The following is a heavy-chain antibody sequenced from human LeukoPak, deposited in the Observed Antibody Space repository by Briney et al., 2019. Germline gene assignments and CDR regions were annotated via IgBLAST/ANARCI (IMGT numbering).Heavy chain of an antibody. Sequence: GGSLRLSCAASGFTFSIYWMSWVRQAPGKGLEWVANIDQDGSEEYYVDSLKGRFTISRDNAKNSLYLQMNSLRADDTAVYYCARYCSIGSCFDYWGQGTLVTVSS. V-gene: IGHV3-7*04. CDR2: IDQDGSEE. CDR3: ARYCSIGSCFDY. CDR1: GFTFSIYW. D-gene: IGHD2-15*01. J-gene: IGHJ4*02.